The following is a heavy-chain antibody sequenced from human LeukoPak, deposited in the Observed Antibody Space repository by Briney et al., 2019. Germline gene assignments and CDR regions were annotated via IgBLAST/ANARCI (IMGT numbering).Heavy chain of an antibody. V-gene: IGHV3-30*02. J-gene: IGHJ4*02. D-gene: IGHD3-10*01. CDR3: AKDPKVLLWFGESRGFDY. CDR2: IRYDGSNK. CDR1: GFTFSSYG. Sequence: GGSLSLSCAASGFTFSSYGMHWVRQAPGKGLEWVAFIRYDGSNKYYADYVKGRFTIARDNSKNTLYLQMNSLRAEDTAVYYCAKDPKVLLWFGESRGFDYWGQGTLVTVSS.